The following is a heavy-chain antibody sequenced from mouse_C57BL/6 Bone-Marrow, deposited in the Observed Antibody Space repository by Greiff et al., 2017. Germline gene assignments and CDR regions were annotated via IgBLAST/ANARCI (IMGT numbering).Heavy chain of an antibody. J-gene: IGHJ3*01. Sequence: QVQLQQPGAELVMPGASVKLSCKASGYTFTSYWMHWVKQRPGQGLEWIGEIDPSDSYTNYNQKLKGKSTLTVDKSSSTAYMQLSSLTSEDSAVYYCARGGYLAWFAYWGQGTLVTVSA. V-gene: IGHV1-69*01. CDR2: IDPSDSYT. D-gene: IGHD2-3*01. CDR3: ARGGYLAWFAY. CDR1: GYTFTSYW.